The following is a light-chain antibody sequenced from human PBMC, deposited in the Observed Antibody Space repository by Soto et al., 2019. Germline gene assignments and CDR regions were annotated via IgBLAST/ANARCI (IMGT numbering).Light chain of an antibody. Sequence: EIVLTQSPGTLSLSPGERATLSCRASQSVSSIYLAWYQQKPGQAPRLLIYGASSRATGIPDRFSGSGSGTDFTLTISRLEPEDFAVYYCQQYGSSWTVGQGTKVEIK. CDR2: GAS. CDR3: QQYGSSWT. J-gene: IGKJ1*01. CDR1: QSVSSIY. V-gene: IGKV3-20*01.